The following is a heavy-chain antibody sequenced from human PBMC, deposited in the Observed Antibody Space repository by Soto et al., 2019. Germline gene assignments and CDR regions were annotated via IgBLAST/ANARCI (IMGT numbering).Heavy chain of an antibody. Sequence: QVQLVQAGAEVKKPGSSVKVSCKASGGTFSSYAISWVRQAPGQGLEWMGGIIPIFGTANYAQQFQGRVTITADESTSTAYMELSSLRSEDTAVYYCARGSPETGTRYYYFDYWGQGTLVTVSS. CDR2: IIPIFGTA. CDR3: ARGSPETGTRYYYFDY. V-gene: IGHV1-69*01. J-gene: IGHJ4*02. D-gene: IGHD1-1*01. CDR1: GGTFSSYA.